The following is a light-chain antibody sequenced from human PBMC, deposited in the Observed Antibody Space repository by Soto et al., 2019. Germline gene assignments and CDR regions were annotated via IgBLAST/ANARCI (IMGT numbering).Light chain of an antibody. J-gene: IGKJ5*01. CDR1: QGTGTC. CDR2: AAS. Sequence: DIQLTQSPSFLSSSVGDRVTMTCRASQGTGTCLAWYQQPPGKAPKVLIHAASTLQSGVPSRFSGSGSGTEFTLTINSLQPGDFATYYCQQLMSYPITFGQGTRLEIK. V-gene: IGKV1-9*01. CDR3: QQLMSYPIT.